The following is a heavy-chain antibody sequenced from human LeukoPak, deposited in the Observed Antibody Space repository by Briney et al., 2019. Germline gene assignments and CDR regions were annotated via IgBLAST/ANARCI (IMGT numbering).Heavy chain of an antibody. J-gene: IGHJ4*02. D-gene: IGHD2-2*01. V-gene: IGHV4-59*08. CDR3: ARLCSSTSCRGYFDY. CDR1: GGSISSYY. CDR2: IYYSGST. Sequence: SETLSLTCTVSGGSISSYYWSWIRQPPGKGLEWIGYIYYSGSTNYSPSLKSRVTISVDTSKNQFSLKLSSVTAADTAVYYCARLCSSTSCRGYFDYWGQGTLVTVSS.